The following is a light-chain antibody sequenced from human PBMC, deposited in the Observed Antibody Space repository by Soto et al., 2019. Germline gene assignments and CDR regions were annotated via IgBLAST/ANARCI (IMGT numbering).Light chain of an antibody. CDR3: QQYYSTPWT. CDR1: QSVLYSSDNNNY. V-gene: IGKV4-1*01. J-gene: IGKJ1*01. Sequence: DIVMTQSPDSLAVSLGERATINCKSSQSVLYSSDNNNYFAWYQQKPRQPPKLLIYWASTRESGVHDRFSGSGSGTDFTLPISSLQAEDVAVYYCQQYYSTPWTFGQGTKVEIK. CDR2: WAS.